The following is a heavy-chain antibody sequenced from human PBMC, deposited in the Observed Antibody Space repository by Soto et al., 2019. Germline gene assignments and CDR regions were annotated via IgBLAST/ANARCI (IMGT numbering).Heavy chain of an antibody. Sequence: QVQLVESGGGVVQPGRSLRLSCAASGFSFSYYAMHWVRQAPGKGLEWVAVIAYDASKKYYADSVKGRFTISRDNSKNTLYLQMNSLRDEDMAVYYCASPYCSGGSCYLTEYFQHWGQGTLVTVSS. CDR2: IAYDASKK. CDR3: ASPYCSGGSCYLTEYFQH. J-gene: IGHJ1*01. CDR1: GFSFSYYA. V-gene: IGHV3-30*03. D-gene: IGHD2-15*01.